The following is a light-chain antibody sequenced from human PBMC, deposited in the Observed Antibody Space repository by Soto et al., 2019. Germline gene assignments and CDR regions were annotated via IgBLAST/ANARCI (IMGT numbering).Light chain of an antibody. CDR2: GAS. CDR3: QQYGRSPPFT. J-gene: IGKJ2*01. V-gene: IGKV3-20*01. Sequence: ELVLTQSPGTLSLSPGERATLSCRASQSVSSSYLAWYQQKPGQAPRLLIYGASNRATGIPDRFSGSGSGTYFTLNISRLEPEDFAVYFCQQYGRSPPFTFGQGTKVEIK. CDR1: QSVSSSY.